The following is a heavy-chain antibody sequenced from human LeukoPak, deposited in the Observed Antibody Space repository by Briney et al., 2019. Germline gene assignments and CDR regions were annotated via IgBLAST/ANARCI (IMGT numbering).Heavy chain of an antibody. CDR3: VKVSSTAGATYFDY. J-gene: IGHJ4*02. CDR1: GFAFSSYA. Sequence: AGGSLRLSCSASGFAFSSYAMHWVRQAPGKGLEYISGISFNGDSTYHADSVKGRFTISRDNSKNTLYFQMTSLTTEDTAVYFCVKVSSTAGATYFDYWGQGTLVTVSS. D-gene: IGHD1-26*01. CDR2: ISFNGDST. V-gene: IGHV3-64D*06.